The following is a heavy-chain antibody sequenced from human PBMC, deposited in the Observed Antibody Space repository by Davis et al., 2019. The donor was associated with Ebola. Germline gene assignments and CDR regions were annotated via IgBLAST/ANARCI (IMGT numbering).Heavy chain of an antibody. Sequence: GESLKISCAASGFTFSNYGMHWVRQAPGKGLEWVAFIRYDGSNKYYADSVKGRFTISRDTSKNTLYLQMNSLRPEDAAVYYCAKQALAAACAFDYWGQGTLVSVSS. J-gene: IGHJ4*02. CDR3: AKQALAAACAFDY. CDR2: IRYDGSNK. CDR1: GFTFSNYG. V-gene: IGHV3-30*02. D-gene: IGHD6-13*01.